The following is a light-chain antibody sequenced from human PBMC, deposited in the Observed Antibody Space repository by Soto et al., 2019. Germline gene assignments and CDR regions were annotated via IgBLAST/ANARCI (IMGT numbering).Light chain of an antibody. CDR3: QQYGSSRNT. Sequence: ENVLTQSPGTLSLSPGERATLSCGASQSVTSSYLAWYQQKPGQAPRLLIYSASSRATGVPDRFSGSGSATDFTLTISRVEPEDFAVYYCQQYGSSRNTFGQGTKLDIK. CDR2: SAS. V-gene: IGKV3-20*01. CDR1: QSVTSSY. J-gene: IGKJ2*01.